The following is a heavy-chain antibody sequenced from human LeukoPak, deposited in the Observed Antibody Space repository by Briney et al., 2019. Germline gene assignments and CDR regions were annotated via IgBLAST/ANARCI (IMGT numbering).Heavy chain of an antibody. V-gene: IGHV1-69*13. Sequence: GASVKVSCKASGGTFSSYSFDWVRQAPGQGLEWLGKIIPVSDTVSYAQKFQGRVTITADDSTSTVYMELSSLRIEDTAFYYCARDPSSAPNWGDHFDYWGQGTLLSVSS. D-gene: IGHD7-27*01. J-gene: IGHJ4*02. CDR1: GGTFSSYS. CDR2: IIPVSDTV. CDR3: ARDPSSAPNWGDHFDY.